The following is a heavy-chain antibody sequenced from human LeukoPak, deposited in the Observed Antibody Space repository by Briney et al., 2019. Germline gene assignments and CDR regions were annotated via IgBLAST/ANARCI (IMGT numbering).Heavy chain of an antibody. CDR3: ARRSSHGGYYYIDY. Sequence: GESLKISCKGSGYSFTSYWIGWVRQMPGKGLGWMGIIYPGDSDTRYSPSFQGQVTISADRSINTAYLQWSSLKASDTAMYYCARRSSHGGYYYIDYWGQGTLVTVSS. J-gene: IGHJ4*02. V-gene: IGHV5-51*01. CDR2: IYPGDSDT. D-gene: IGHD3-10*01. CDR1: GYSFTSYW.